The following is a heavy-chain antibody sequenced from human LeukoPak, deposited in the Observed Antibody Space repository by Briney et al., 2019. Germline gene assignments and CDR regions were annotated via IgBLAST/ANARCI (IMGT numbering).Heavy chain of an antibody. Sequence: GGSLRLSCAASGFTFSSYSMNWVRQAPGKGLEWVSSISSSSSSYIYYADSVKGRFTISRDNAKNSLYLQMNSLRAEDTAVYYCARSSYDFWSGYYLDYWGQGTLVTVSS. CDR2: ISSSSSSYI. D-gene: IGHD3-3*01. J-gene: IGHJ4*02. CDR1: GFTFSSYS. CDR3: ARSSYDFWSGYYLDY. V-gene: IGHV3-21*01.